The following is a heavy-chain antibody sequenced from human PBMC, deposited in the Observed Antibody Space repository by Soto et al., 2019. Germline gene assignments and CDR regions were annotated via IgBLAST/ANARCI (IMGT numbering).Heavy chain of an antibody. V-gene: IGHV1-69*06. CDR3: ASRERLDAFDV. J-gene: IGHJ3*01. CDR1: GGTLSTYG. CDR2: IIPIFGSI. D-gene: IGHD1-26*01. Sequence: QVQLVQSGSEVKKPGSSVKVSCKASGGTLSTYGITWVRQASGQGLEWMGGIIPIFGSINFAQKFRGRLTITSDKSTGTVYMELNSLTSEDTAVYYCASRERLDAFDVWGHGTMVTVSS.